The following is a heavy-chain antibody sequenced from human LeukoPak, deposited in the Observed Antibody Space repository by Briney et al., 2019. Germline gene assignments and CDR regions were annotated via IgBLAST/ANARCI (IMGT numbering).Heavy chain of an antibody. V-gene: IGHV3-66*01. D-gene: IGHD6-6*01. CDR3: ARAYSSSSGRDGFDI. J-gene: IGHJ3*02. CDR2: IYNGGST. Sequence: GGSLRLSCAASGFTVSSNYMSWVRQAPGKGLEWVSVIYNGGSTYYADSVKGRFTISRDNSKNTLYLQMNSLRDEDTAVYYCARAYSSSSGRDGFDIWGQGTTVVVSA. CDR1: GFTVSSNY.